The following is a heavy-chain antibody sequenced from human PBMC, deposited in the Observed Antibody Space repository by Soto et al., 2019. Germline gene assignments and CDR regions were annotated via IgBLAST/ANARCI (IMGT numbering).Heavy chain of an antibody. J-gene: IGHJ4*02. CDR3: ARVATSYDWNLYYFDY. Sequence: PGGSLRLSCAASGFTFSSYSMNWVRQAPGKGLEWVSSISSSSSYIYYADSVKGRFTISRDNAKNSLYLQMNSLRAEDTAVYYCARVATSYDWNLYYFDYWGQGTLVTVSS. D-gene: IGHD1-20*01. CDR2: ISSSSSYI. CDR1: GFTFSSYS. V-gene: IGHV3-21*01.